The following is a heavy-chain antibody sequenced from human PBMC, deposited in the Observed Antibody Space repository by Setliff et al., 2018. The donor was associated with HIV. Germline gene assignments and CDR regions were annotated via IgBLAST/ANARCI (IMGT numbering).Heavy chain of an antibody. Sequence: ASVKVSCKASGYTFTDYFLHWVRQAPGQGLEWMGYINPNTGDTNSAQKFQGRVTVTRDTSTDTAYMELTGLRSEDTAMYYCATVTYWGQGTLVTVSS. D-gene: IGHD4-4*01. J-gene: IGHJ4*02. V-gene: IGHV1-2*02. CDR3: ATVTY. CDR1: GYTFTDYF. CDR2: INPNTGDT.